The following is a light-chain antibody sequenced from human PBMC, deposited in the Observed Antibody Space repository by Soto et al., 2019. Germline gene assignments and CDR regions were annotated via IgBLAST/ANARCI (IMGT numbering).Light chain of an antibody. CDR1: QSISSW. V-gene: IGKV1-5*03. CDR2: AAS. Sequence: DIQMTQSPSTLSASVGDRVTITCRASQSISSWLAWYQQKPGTAPKLLIYAASTLESGVPSRFSGSRSGTEFTLTVSSLQPDDFATYFCQQLSHYPYTFGQGTKLEI. J-gene: IGKJ2*01. CDR3: QQLSHYPYT.